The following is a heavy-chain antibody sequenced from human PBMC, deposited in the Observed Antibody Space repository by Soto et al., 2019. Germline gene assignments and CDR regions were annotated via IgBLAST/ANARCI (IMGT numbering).Heavy chain of an antibody. V-gene: IGHV3-21*01. J-gene: IGHJ4*02. CDR1: GFTFSLYS. CDR3: VRARSTDSRPDY. Sequence: GESLKISCAASGFTFSLYSMIWVRQAPGKGLEWVASITSSSSYIYYEDSLKGRFTISRDNAKNSLFLQLDSLRAEDTAVYFCVRARSTDSRPDYWGQGTLGTVSS. D-gene: IGHD3-22*01. CDR2: ITSSSSYI.